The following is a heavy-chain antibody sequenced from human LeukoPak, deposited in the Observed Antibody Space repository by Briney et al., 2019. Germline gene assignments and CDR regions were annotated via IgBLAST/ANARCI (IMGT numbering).Heavy chain of an antibody. CDR2: ITSGDGSP. CDR1: GGSFSGYY. J-gene: IGHJ4*02. Sequence: PSETLSLTCAVYGGSFSGYYWSWVRQTPEKGLEWVSTITSGDGSPYYADSVKGRFTISRDNSNNMLYLQMNSLRAEDTAVYYCTKRGAYYVDYWGRGIPVTVSS. D-gene: IGHD3-16*01. CDR3: TKRGAYYVDY. V-gene: IGHV3-23*01.